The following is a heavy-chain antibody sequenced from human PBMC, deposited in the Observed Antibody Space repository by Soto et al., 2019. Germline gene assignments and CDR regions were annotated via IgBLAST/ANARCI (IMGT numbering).Heavy chain of an antibody. J-gene: IGHJ3*02. CDR2: IYYSGST. V-gene: IGHV4-31*03. D-gene: IGHD1-26*01. Sequence: SETLSLTCTVSGGSISSGGYYWSWIRQHPGKGLEWIGYIYYSGSTYYNPSLKSRVTISVDTSKNQFSLKLSSVTAADTAVYYCASAVYYLLSDKVDAFDIWGQGTMVTVSS. CDR1: GGSISSGGYY. CDR3: ASAVYYLLSDKVDAFDI.